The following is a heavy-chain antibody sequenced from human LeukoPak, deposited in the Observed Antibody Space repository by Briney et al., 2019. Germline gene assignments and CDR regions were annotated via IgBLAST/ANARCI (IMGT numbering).Heavy chain of an antibody. J-gene: IGHJ4*02. CDR3: ARRDYSSGWSFDK. CDR1: GGSISNYH. Sequence: SETLSLTCTVSGGSISNYHWTWIRQPAGKGLEWIGQIHTSGSTNYNPPLKSRVTMSIDTPENQVSLTMRSVTAADTAVYYCARRDYSSGWSFDKWGQGTLVTVSS. V-gene: IGHV4-4*07. CDR2: IHTSGST. D-gene: IGHD6-19*01.